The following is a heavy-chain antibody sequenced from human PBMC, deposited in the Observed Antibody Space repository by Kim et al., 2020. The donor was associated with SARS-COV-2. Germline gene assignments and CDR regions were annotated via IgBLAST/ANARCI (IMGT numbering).Heavy chain of an antibody. V-gene: IGHV3-30*02. Sequence: ADSVKGRFTISRDNSKNTLYLQMNSLRAEDTAVYYCAKGMGSGWYVAEDYWGQGTLVTVSS. J-gene: IGHJ4*02. CDR3: AKGMGSGWYVAEDY. D-gene: IGHD6-19*01.